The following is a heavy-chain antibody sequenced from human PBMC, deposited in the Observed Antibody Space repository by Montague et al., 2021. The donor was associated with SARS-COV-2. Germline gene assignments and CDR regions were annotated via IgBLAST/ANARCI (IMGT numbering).Heavy chain of an antibody. CDR3: ARMPMRNGHGYGDVFDV. Sequence: SLRLSFAVSGFTFRTYWMHWVRQAPGKGLEWVSRIDDDGTNTIYADSVKGRFTISRDSAKSTLYLQMNSLRAGDTAVYYCARMPMRNGHGYGDVFDVWGQGTMVTVSS. D-gene: IGHD6-13*01. CDR2: IDDDGTNT. CDR1: GFTFRTYW. V-gene: IGHV3-74*01. J-gene: IGHJ3*01.